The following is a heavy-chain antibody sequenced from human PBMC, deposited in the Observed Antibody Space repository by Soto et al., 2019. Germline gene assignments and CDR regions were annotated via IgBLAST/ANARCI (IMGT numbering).Heavy chain of an antibody. CDR1: GYTFTSYG. V-gene: IGHV1-18*01. Sequence: ASVKVSCKASGYTFTSYGISGVRQAPGQGLEWMGWISAYNGNTNYAQKLQGRVTMTTDTSTSTAYMELRSLRSDDTAVYYCARDQSSSSWLPTYYYGMDVWGQGTTVTVSS. J-gene: IGHJ6*02. CDR3: ARDQSSSSWLPTYYYGMDV. D-gene: IGHD6-13*01. CDR2: ISAYNGNT.